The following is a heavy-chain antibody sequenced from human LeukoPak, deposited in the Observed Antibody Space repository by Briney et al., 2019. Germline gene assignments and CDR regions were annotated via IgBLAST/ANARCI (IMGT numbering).Heavy chain of an antibody. V-gene: IGHV3-7*01. J-gene: IGHJ6*03. CDR3: AGLYYDFWSGYYTGLGYYYYMDV. CDR2: IKQDGSEK. CDR1: GFTFSSYW. Sequence: EGSLRLSCAASGFTFSSYWMSWVRQAPGKGLEWVANIKQDGSEKYYVDSVKGRFTISRDNAKNSLYLQMNSLRAEDTAVYYCAGLYYDFWSGYYTGLGYYYYMDVWGKGTTVTVSS. D-gene: IGHD3-3*01.